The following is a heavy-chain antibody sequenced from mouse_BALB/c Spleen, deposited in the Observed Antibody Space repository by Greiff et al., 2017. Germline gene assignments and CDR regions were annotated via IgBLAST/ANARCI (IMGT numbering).Heavy chain of an antibody. V-gene: IGHV1-7*01. CDR2: INPSTGYT. CDR3: ARKGATMITTWFAY. CDR1: GYTFTSYW. J-gene: IGHJ3*01. Sequence: QLQQSGAELAKPGASVKMSCKASGYTFTSYWMHWVKQRPGQGLEWIGYINPSTGYTEYNQKFKDKATLTADKSSSTAYMQLSSLTSEDSAVYYCARKGATMITTWFAYWGQGTLVTVSA. D-gene: IGHD2-4*01.